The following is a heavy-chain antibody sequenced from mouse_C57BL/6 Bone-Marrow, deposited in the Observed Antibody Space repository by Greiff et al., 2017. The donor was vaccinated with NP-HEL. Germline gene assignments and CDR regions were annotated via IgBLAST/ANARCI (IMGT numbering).Heavy chain of an antibody. CDR3: ASYYYGSSPYWYFDV. Sequence: VQLKQSGPELVKPGDSVKISCKASGYSFTGYFMNWVMQSHGKSLEWIGRINPYNGDTFYNQKFKGKATLTVDNSSSTAHMELRSLTSEDSAVYYCASYYYGSSPYWYFDVWGTGTTVTVSS. CDR2: INPYNGDT. CDR1: GYSFTGYF. D-gene: IGHD1-1*01. J-gene: IGHJ1*03. V-gene: IGHV1-20*01.